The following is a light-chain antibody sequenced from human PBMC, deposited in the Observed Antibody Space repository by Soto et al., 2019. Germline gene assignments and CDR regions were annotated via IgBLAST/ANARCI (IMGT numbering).Light chain of an antibody. CDR3: CSYAGYYV. Sequence: QSALTQPRSVSGSPGQSVTISCTGTSSDVGAYIFVSWYQQHPGKAPKLMIYDVNKRPSGVPDRFSGSKSGNTASLTISGLQAEDEADYSCCSYAGYYVFGTGTKVTVL. CDR2: DVN. J-gene: IGLJ1*01. CDR1: SSDVGAYIF. V-gene: IGLV2-11*01.